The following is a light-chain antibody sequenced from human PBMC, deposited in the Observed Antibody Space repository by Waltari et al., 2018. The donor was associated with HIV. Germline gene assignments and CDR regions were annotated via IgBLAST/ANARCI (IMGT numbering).Light chain of an antibody. CDR3: VGWDGSLSGYV. CDR1: SSNIGNDN. J-gene: IGLJ1*01. V-gene: IGLV1-47*01. CDR2: KNY. Sequence: QSVLTQPPSASGTPGQTVTISCSGSSSNIGNDNVYWYQQLPGMTPKLLIYKNYPRPLGVPDRFACSESGTSASLSICGRRSEDEADYYCVGWDGSLSGYVFGAGTKVTVL.